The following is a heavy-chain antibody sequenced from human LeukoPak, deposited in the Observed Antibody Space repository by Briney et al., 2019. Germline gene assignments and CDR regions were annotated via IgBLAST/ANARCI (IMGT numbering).Heavy chain of an antibody. CDR1: GGTFSSYA. CDR3: ARDLVRYCSGGSCHSSPYYYYGMDV. J-gene: IGHJ6*02. D-gene: IGHD2-15*01. CDR2: IIPIFGTA. Sequence: SVKVSCKASGGTFSSYAISWVRQAPGQGLEWMGGIIPIFGTANYAQKFQGRVTITADESTSTAYMELSSLRSEDTAVYYCARDLVRYCSGGSCHSSPYYYYGMDVWGQGTTVTVSS. V-gene: IGHV1-69*13.